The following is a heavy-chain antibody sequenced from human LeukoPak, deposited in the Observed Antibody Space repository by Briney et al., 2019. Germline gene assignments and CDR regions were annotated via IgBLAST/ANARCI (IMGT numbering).Heavy chain of an antibody. Sequence: PGGSLRLSCAASGFXVSSNYMTWVRQAPGKGLEWVSIIYSGGSTYYADSVRGRFTISRDNSKNTLYLQMNSLRAEDTAVYYCARWWYYYGSGSYLDYWGQGILVTVSS. J-gene: IGHJ4*02. V-gene: IGHV3-66*01. D-gene: IGHD3-10*01. CDR2: IYSGGST. CDR1: GFXVSSNY. CDR3: ARWWYYYGSGSYLDY.